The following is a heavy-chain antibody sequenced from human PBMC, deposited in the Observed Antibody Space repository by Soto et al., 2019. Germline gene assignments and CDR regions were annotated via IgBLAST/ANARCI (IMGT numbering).Heavy chain of an antibody. V-gene: IGHV1-8*01. CDR1: GYTFTSYD. CDR3: ARGRRAEAGLDY. CDR2: MNPNSGNT. D-gene: IGHD6-13*01. J-gene: IGHJ4*02. Sequence: QVQLVQSGAEVKKPGASVKVSCKASGYTFTSYDINWVRQATGQGLEWMGWMNPNSGNTGYAQQFQGRVTMTRNTSISTVYMELSSLRSEDTAVYYCARGRRAEAGLDYWGQGTLVTVSS.